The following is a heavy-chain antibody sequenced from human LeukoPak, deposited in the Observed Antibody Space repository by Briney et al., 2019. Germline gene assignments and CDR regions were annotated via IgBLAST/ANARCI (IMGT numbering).Heavy chain of an antibody. CDR2: IWYGGNNK. J-gene: IGHJ3*02. CDR3: TRNAHYGDYSQRTYDAFDI. CDR1: GFTFSSYG. Sequence: GRSLRLSCAASGFTFSSYGMHWARQAPGKGLEWVAVIWYGGNNKYYVDSVKGRFTISRDNSKNTLYLQMNSLRPEDTAVYYCTRNAHYGDYSQRTYDAFDIWGQGTMVTVSS. V-gene: IGHV3-33*08. D-gene: IGHD4-17*01.